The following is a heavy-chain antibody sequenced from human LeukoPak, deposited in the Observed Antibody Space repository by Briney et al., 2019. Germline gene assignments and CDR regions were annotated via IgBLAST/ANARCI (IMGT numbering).Heavy chain of an antibody. CDR3: ALISRGIAVPGTEL. V-gene: IGHV4-4*02. CDR2: IYHSGST. CDR1: GASISSNNW. J-gene: IGHJ4*02. Sequence: PSETLSLTCAVSGASISSNNWWSWVRPPPGKGLEWIGEIYHSGSTNYTPSLKSRVTISIDKSKNQFSLKLSSVTAADTAVYYCALISRGIAVPGTELWGQGTLVTVSS. D-gene: IGHD6-19*01.